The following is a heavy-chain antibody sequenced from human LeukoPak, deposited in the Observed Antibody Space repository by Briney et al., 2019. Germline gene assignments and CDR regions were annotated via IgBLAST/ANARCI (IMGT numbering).Heavy chain of an antibody. CDR1: GFTFSSYW. V-gene: IGHV3-7*01. Sequence: GGSLRLSCAASGFTFSSYWMSWVRQAPGKGLEWVANIKQDGSEKYYVDSVKGRFTISRDNAKNSLYLQMNSLRAEDTAVYYCARTWGCTPMGLYEHWGQGTLVTVSS. J-gene: IGHJ4*02. D-gene: IGHD2-8*01. CDR2: IKQDGSEK. CDR3: ARTWGCTPMGLYEH.